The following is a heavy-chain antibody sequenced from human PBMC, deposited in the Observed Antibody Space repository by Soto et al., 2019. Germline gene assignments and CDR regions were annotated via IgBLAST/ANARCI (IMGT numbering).Heavy chain of an antibody. CDR2: INHSGST. Sequence: PSETLSLTCAVYGGSFSGYYWSWIRQPPGKGLEWIGEINHSGSTNYNPSLKSRVTISVDTSKNQFSLKLSSVTAADTAVYYCASKGYCSGGSCYFKHHDAFDIWGQGTMVT. V-gene: IGHV4-34*01. J-gene: IGHJ3*02. CDR3: ASKGYCSGGSCYFKHHDAFDI. CDR1: GGSFSGYY. D-gene: IGHD2-15*01.